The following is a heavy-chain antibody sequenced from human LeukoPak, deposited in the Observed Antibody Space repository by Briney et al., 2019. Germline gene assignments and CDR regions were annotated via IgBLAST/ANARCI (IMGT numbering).Heavy chain of an antibody. CDR3: AKRDRPCSGDCSAPYYFDY. V-gene: IGHV3-23*01. CDR1: GFTSSSYG. J-gene: IGHJ4*02. CDR2: ISSSGRNT. Sequence: PGGSLRLSCAASGFTSSSYGMSWVRQAPGKGLEWVSSISSSGRNTYYSDSVKGRFTISRDNSKNTLYLQMSSLRAEDTAVYYCAKRDRPCSGDCSAPYYFDYWGQGTLVTVSS. D-gene: IGHD2-21*02.